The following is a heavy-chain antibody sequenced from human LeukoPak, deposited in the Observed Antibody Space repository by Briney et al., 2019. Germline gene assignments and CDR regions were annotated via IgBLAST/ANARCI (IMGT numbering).Heavy chain of an antibody. CDR3: AKTRRGSSGWYEEYDY. Sequence: GGSLRLSCAASEFTFSTYAMHWVRQAPDKGLEWVAVISFDGSNKYYADSVKGRFTISRDNSKNSLYLQMNSLRAEDTALYYCAKTRRGSSGWYEEYDYWGQGTLVTVSS. CDR1: EFTFSTYA. D-gene: IGHD6-19*01. V-gene: IGHV3-30*18. J-gene: IGHJ4*02. CDR2: ISFDGSNK.